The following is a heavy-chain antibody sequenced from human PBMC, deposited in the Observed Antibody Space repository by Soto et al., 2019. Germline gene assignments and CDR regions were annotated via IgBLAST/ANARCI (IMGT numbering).Heavy chain of an antibody. Sequence: SETLSLTCSVSGDSISNLDYFWAWIRQPPGQALEYIGYIYKSATTYYNPSFESRVAISVDTSKSQFSLNVTSVTASDTAVYFCARGRYCLTGRCFPNWFDSWGQGALVTVSS. CDR2: IYKSATT. CDR1: GDSISNLDYF. V-gene: IGHV4-30-4*01. D-gene: IGHD7-27*01. J-gene: IGHJ5*01. CDR3: ARGRYCLTGRCFPNWFDS.